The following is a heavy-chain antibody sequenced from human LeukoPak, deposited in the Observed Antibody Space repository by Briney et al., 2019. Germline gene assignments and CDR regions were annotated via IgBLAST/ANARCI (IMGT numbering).Heavy chain of an antibody. D-gene: IGHD4-17*01. CDR3: ARSSRDYGDYSGGY. J-gene: IGHJ4*02. V-gene: IGHV3-48*03. Sequence: GGSLRLSCAASGFTFSSYEMNWVRQAPGKGLEWVSYISSSGSTIYYADSVKGRFTTSRDNAKNSLYLQMNSLRAEDTAVYYCARSSRDYGDYSGGYWGQGTLVTVSS. CDR2: ISSSGSTI. CDR1: GFTFSSYE.